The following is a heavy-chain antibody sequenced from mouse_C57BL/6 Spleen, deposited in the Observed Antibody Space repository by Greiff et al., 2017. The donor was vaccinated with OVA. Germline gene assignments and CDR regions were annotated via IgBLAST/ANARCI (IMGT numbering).Heavy chain of an antibody. D-gene: IGHD2-1*01. V-gene: IGHV1-64*01. J-gene: IGHJ3*01. CDR1: GYTFPNYW. CDR2: IHPNSGST. Sequence: QVQLQQPGAELVKPGASVKLSCKASGYTFPNYWMHWVKQRPGQGLEWIGMIHPNSGSTNYNEKFKSKATLTVDKSSSTAYMQLSSLTSEDSAVYYCLYYGNYNAFAYWGQGTLVTVSA. CDR3: LYYGNYNAFAY.